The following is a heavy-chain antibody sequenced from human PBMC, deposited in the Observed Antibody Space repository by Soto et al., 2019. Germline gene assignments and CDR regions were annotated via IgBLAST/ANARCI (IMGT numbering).Heavy chain of an antibody. J-gene: IGHJ4*02. CDR3: AKEDNRWSFDY. Sequence: PGGSLRLSCAASGFTFRNNVLSWVRQAPGKGLDWVSGITGSGRDTYYADSVKGRFTISRDNSKNMVFLQMNSLRAEDTAVYYCAKEDNRWSFDYWGQGTLVTVSS. D-gene: IGHD6-13*01. CDR1: GFTFRNNV. CDR2: ITGSGRDT. V-gene: IGHV3-23*01.